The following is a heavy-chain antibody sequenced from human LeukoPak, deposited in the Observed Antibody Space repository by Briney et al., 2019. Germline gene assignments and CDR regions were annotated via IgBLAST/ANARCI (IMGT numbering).Heavy chain of an antibody. CDR3: ARVQLPDITGAFDI. Sequence: SETLSLTCTVSGGSLSSYYWSWIRQPAGEGLEWIGRISPSGTTNYNPSLKSRVTMSLDTSTSQISLKLTSVTAADTAVYYCARVQLPDITGAFDIWGQGTMVTVSS. D-gene: IGHD3-3*01. CDR1: GGSLSSYY. V-gene: IGHV4-4*07. J-gene: IGHJ3*02. CDR2: ISPSGTT.